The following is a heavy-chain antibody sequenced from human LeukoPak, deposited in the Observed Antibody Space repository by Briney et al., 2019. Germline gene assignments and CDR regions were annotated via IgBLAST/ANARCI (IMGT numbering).Heavy chain of an antibody. Sequence: ASVKVSCKVSGYTLTELSMHWVRQAPGKGLGWMGGLDPDDGETIYAQKFQGRVTMTEDTSTDTAYMELSSLRSEDTAVYYWATDSSGSYYRRNYFDHWGQGTLVTVSS. CDR2: LDPDDGET. CDR3: ATDSSGSYYRRNYFDH. J-gene: IGHJ4*02. CDR1: GYTLTELS. D-gene: IGHD1-26*01. V-gene: IGHV1-24*01.